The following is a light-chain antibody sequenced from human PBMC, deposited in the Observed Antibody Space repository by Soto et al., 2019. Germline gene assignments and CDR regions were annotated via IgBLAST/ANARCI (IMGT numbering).Light chain of an antibody. CDR1: QSVSSY. Sequence: EIVLTQSPATLSLSPGERATLSCRASQSVSSYLAWYQQKPGQAPRLLIYDASNRATGIPARFSGSGSETDFTLTISRLEPEDFAVYYCQHRSNWPGTFGQGTKLEIK. CDR3: QHRSNWPGT. J-gene: IGKJ2*01. CDR2: DAS. V-gene: IGKV3-11*01.